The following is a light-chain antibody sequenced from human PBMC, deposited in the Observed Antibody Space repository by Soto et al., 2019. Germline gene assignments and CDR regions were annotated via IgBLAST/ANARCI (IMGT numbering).Light chain of an antibody. CDR1: QSVTSSY. CDR3: QQYGSSPWT. Sequence: EIVLTQSPGTLSLSPGERATLSCRASQSVTSSYLAWYQQKPGQAPRLLIYGASSRATDIPGRFSGSGSGTDFTLTISRREREDFAVYYCQQYGSSPWTFGQGTKVEL. V-gene: IGKV3-20*01. J-gene: IGKJ1*01. CDR2: GAS.